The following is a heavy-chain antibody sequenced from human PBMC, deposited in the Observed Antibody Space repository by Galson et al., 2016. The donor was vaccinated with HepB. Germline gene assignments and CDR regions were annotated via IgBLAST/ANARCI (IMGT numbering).Heavy chain of an antibody. CDR3: ATVPGWESGIYDH. CDR2: IYYVGRA. V-gene: IGHV4-39*02. Sequence: RQPHGKGLEWIGSIYYVGRAYYRSSLKSRLTISLDPAKNHISLNLTSVTAADTAVYYCATVPGWESGIYDHWGQGTLVSVSS. J-gene: IGHJ4*02. D-gene: IGHD1-26*01.